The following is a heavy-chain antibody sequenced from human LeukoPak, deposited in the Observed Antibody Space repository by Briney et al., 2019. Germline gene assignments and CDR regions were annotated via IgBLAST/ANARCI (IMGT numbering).Heavy chain of an antibody. CDR2: IIPIFGTA. CDR3: ARGKLELPYYHYYMDV. Sequence: SVKVSCKASGGTFSSYAISWVRQAPGQGLEWMGGIIPIFGTANYAQKFQGRVTITTDEATSTAYMELSSLRSEDTAVYYCARGKLELPYYHYYMDVWGKGTTVTVSS. V-gene: IGHV1-69*05. J-gene: IGHJ6*03. D-gene: IGHD1-7*01. CDR1: GGTFSSYA.